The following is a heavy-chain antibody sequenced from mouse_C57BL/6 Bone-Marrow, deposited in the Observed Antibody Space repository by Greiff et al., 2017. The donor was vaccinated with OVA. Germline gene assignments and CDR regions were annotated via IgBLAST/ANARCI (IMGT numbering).Heavy chain of an antibody. V-gene: IGHV1-15*01. D-gene: IGHD2-5*01. CDR3: TGGYSSYYAMDY. CDR1: GYTFTDYE. CDR2: IDPETGGT. Sequence: QVQLKQSGAELVRPGASVTLSCKASGYTFTDYEMNWVQQTPVHGLEWIGAIDPETGGTAYNQKFKGKAILTADKSSSTAYMELRSLTSEDSAVXYCTGGYSSYYAMDYWCQGTSVTVSS. J-gene: IGHJ4*01.